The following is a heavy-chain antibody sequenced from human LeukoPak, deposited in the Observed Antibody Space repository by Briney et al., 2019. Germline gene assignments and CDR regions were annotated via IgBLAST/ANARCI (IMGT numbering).Heavy chain of an antibody. V-gene: IGHV3-48*01. J-gene: IGHJ6*02. D-gene: IGHD3-22*01. Sequence: GGSLRLSCETFGFTFSSYSMNWVRQAPGKGLEWVSYISSSSSTIYYAESVRGRFTISRDNVQSSVYLQMNSLRVEDTALYYCAKDRDSSGLYYYGMDVWGQGTTVTVSS. CDR3: AKDRDSSGLYYYGMDV. CDR1: GFTFSSYS. CDR2: ISSSSSTI.